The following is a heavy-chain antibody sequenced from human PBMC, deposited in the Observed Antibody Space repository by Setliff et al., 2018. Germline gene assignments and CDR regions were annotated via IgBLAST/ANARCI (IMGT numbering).Heavy chain of an antibody. CDR1: GFTFSSYA. CDR2: ISGSGGST. V-gene: IGHV3-23*01. J-gene: IGHJ4*02. CDR3: TRDFWPESSGFAFGQ. D-gene: IGHD3-22*01. Sequence: PGGSLRLSCAASGFTFSSYAMSWVRQAPGKGLEWVSAISGSGGSTYYADSVKGRFTISRDNSKNTLYLQMNSLRAEDTAVYYCTRDFWPESSGFAFGQWGQGTLVTVSS.